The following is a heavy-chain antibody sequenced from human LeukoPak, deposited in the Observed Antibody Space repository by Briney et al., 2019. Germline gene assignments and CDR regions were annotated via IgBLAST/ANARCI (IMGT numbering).Heavy chain of an antibody. V-gene: IGHV1-46*01. D-gene: IGHD6-13*01. Sequence: ASVTVSCKASGYTFTSYGISWVRQAPGQGLEWMGIINPSGGSTSYAQKFQGRVTMTRDTSTSTVYMELSSLRSEDTAVYYCARDPGSSWSRWFDPWGQGTLVTVSS. CDR2: INPSGGST. J-gene: IGHJ5*02. CDR3: ARDPGSSWSRWFDP. CDR1: GYTFTSYG.